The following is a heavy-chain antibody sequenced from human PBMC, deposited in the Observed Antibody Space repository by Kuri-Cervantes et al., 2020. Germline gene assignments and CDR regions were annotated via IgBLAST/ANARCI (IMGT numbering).Heavy chain of an antibody. CDR3: GRVRTMLREIDR. V-gene: IGHV3-23*01. J-gene: IGHJ4*02. Sequence: GESLKISCAASGFAFSHYAMSWVRQAPGKGLEWVSDISGTGAFTYYTDSVKGRFTISRDNSNDTVYLQVNSLRAEDTAIYYCGRVRTMLREIDRWGQGTLVTVSS. CDR2: ISGTGAFT. D-gene: IGHD3-10*01. CDR1: GFAFSHYA.